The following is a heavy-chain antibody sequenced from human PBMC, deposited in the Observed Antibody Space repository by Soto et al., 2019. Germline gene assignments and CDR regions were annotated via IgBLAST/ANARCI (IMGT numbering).Heavy chain of an antibody. CDR1: GYTFTGYY. J-gene: IGHJ4*02. Sequence: ASVKASCKASGYTFTGYYMHWVRQAPGQGLEWMGWINPNSGGTNYAQKFQGRVTMTRDTSISTAYMELSRLRSDDTAVYYCARVLKRGYSYGYVNWGQGTLVTVSS. CDR2: INPNSGGT. V-gene: IGHV1-2*02. D-gene: IGHD5-18*01. CDR3: ARVLKRGYSYGYVN.